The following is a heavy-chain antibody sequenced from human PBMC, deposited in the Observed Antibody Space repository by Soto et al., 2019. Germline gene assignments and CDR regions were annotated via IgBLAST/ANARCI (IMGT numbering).Heavy chain of an antibody. V-gene: IGHV1-3*01. CDR1: GYTFNSYV. J-gene: IGHJ4*02. Sequence: QVQLVQSGAEVKKPGASVKVSCKASGYTFNSYVLHWVRQAPGQRLEWMGWINAGNGKTKYSQKLQGRLTFARDTSASTAYMEQSSLRSEDTAVYYCARDNVDGEQQKGELEYWGQGTLVTVSS. D-gene: IGHD1-1*01. CDR2: INAGNGKT. CDR3: ARDNVDGEQQKGELEY.